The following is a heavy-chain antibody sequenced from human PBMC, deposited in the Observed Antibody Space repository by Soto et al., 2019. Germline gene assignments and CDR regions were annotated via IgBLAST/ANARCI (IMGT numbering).Heavy chain of an antibody. Sequence: QVQLQESGPGLVKPSETLSLTCSVSGDSVSRGTYYWSWIRQSPERGLEWIAYSSYSGSTSYNPSCKSRATISVDTSKNQFSLRLRSLTAEDTAVYYCARQKSGLEFYNYFDPWGPGTLVTVSS. J-gene: IGHJ5*02. D-gene: IGHD3-3*01. CDR2: SSYSGST. CDR1: GDSVSRGTYY. CDR3: ARQKSGLEFYNYFDP. V-gene: IGHV4-61*01.